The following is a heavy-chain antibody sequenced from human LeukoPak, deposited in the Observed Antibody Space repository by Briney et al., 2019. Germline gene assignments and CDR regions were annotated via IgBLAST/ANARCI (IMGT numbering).Heavy chain of an antibody. CDR3: ASEIAVAGPTDY. Sequence: PGGSLRLSCAASGFTFSTYGIHWVRQAPGKGLEWVAFIRYDGTNKWYADSVKGRFTISRDNSKNTVYLQMNSLRPEDTAVYYCASEIAVAGPTDYWGQGTLVTVSS. D-gene: IGHD6-19*01. J-gene: IGHJ4*02. CDR2: IRYDGTNK. CDR1: GFTFSTYG. V-gene: IGHV3-30*02.